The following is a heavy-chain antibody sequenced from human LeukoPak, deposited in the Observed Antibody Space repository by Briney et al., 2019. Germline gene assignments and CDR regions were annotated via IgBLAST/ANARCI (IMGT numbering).Heavy chain of an antibody. J-gene: IGHJ5*02. CDR2: IKQDGSEK. D-gene: IGHD5-12*01. CDR1: GLTFSSYW. CDR3: ARGNIVATISWFDP. Sequence: GGSLRLSCAASGLTFSSYWMSWVRQAPGKGLEWVANIKQDGSEKYYVDSVKGRFTISRDNAKNSLYLQMNSLRAEDTAVYYCARGNIVATISWFDPWGQGTLVTVSS. V-gene: IGHV3-7*03.